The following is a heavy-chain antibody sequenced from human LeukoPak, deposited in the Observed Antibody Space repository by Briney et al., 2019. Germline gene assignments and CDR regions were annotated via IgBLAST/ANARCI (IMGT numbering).Heavy chain of an antibody. CDR2: THYSGAH. J-gene: IGHJ3*02. CDR1: GGSISSYY. D-gene: IGHD2-21*02. CDR3: ASGYCGGACQLGGVDM. V-gene: IGHV4-59*01. Sequence: SETLSLTCTVSGGSISSYYWSWLRQPPGKGLEYIGYTHYSGAHNYNPSLTSRLTISLDTSGNQFSLKLSSVTAADTAVYYCASGYCGGACQLGGVDMWGQGTIVTVSS.